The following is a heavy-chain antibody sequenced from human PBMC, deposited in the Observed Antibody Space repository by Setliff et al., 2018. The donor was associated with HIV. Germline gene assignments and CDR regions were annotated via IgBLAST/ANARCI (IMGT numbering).Heavy chain of an antibody. CDR3: ARLGRAIDDGGSSLRLDF. Sequence: SETLSLTCVVSDDSFSNYDWTWIRQSPGKALEWIGYISSSGTTNYNPSLRSRVTISMETSNTRFSLWLRSATAADAATYFCARLGRAIDDGGSSLRLDFWGQGMLVTVSS. CDR1: DDSFSNYD. CDR2: ISSSGTT. V-gene: IGHV4-4*09. D-gene: IGHD2-21*01. J-gene: IGHJ4*02.